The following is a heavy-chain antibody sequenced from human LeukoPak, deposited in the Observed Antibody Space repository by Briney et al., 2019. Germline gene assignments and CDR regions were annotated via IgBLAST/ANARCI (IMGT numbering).Heavy chain of an antibody. CDR3: AKSHNWNYALDY. CDR2: ISIDGSQK. Sequence: GGSLRLSCAGSGFTFSSYAMHWVRQAPGKGLEWVTVISIDGSQKYYADSVKGRFTISRDNSKNSLYLQMNSLRTEDTALYYCAKSHNWNYALDYWGQGTLVTVSS. CDR1: GFTFSSYA. J-gene: IGHJ4*02. D-gene: IGHD1-7*01. V-gene: IGHV3-30-3*02.